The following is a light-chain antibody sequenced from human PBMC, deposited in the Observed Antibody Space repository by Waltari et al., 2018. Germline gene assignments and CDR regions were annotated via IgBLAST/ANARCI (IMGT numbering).Light chain of an antibody. Sequence: QSVLTQPPSASGTPEQRVTISSSGSSSNIGSNSVNWYQQLPVTAPTLLIHTNNQRPSGVPDRFSGSKSGTSASLAISGLQSEDEADYYCAAWDDSLIGWVFGGGTKLTVL. V-gene: IGLV1-44*01. CDR3: AAWDDSLIGWV. J-gene: IGLJ3*02. CDR1: SSNIGSNS. CDR2: TNN.